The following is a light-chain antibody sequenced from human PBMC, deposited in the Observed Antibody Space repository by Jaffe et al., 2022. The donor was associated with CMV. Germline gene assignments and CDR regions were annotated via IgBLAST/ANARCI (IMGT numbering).Light chain of an antibody. CDR1: KSGEKY. J-gene: IGLJ1*01. CDR2: QDT. Sequence: SYELTQPPALSVSPGQTASIPCSGDKSGEKYGCWYQQKPGQSPVLVIYQDTKRPSGIPERFSGSRSGNVATLTISGTQAMDEADYYCQSWDSSVGYVFGAGTKVTVL. CDR3: QSWDSSVGYV. V-gene: IGLV3-1*01.